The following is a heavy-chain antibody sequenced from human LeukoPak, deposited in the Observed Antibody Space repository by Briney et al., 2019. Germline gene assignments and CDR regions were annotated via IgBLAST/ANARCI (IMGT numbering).Heavy chain of an antibody. D-gene: IGHD5-24*01. CDR2: ISAYNGNT. V-gene: IGHV1-18*01. CDR3: ARDWDEMATIRDYYYYYMDV. Sequence: ASVKVSCKASGYTFTSYGISWVRQAPGQGLEWMGWISAYNGNTNYAQKLQGRVTMTTDTSTSTAYMELRSLRSDDTAVYYCARDWDEMATIRDYYYYYMDVWGKGTTVTVSS. CDR1: GYTFTSYG. J-gene: IGHJ6*03.